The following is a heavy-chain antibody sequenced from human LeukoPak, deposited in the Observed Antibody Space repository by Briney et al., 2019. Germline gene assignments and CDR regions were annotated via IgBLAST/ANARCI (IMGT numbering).Heavy chain of an antibody. CDR2: ISGSGGST. CDR3: ATLDIVVVPAAMQGAP. D-gene: IGHD2-2*03. Sequence: GGSLRLSCAASGFTFSSYAMSWVRQAPGKGLEWVSAISGSGGSTYYADSVKGRVTISRDNSKNTLYLQMNSLRAEDTAVYYCATLDIVVVPAAMQGAPWGQGTLVTVSS. J-gene: IGHJ5*02. V-gene: IGHV3-23*01. CDR1: GFTFSSYA.